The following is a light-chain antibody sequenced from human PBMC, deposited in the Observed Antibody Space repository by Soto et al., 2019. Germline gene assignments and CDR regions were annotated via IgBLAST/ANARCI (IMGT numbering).Light chain of an antibody. J-gene: IGKJ2*01. CDR3: QHSFNTPPYT. V-gene: IGKV1-39*01. CDR1: QGIATY. CDR2: TAS. Sequence: DIQVTQSPSSLSAVVGDRVSITCRSSQGIATYLNWYQQKPGKAPRPLIYTASTLESGVPSRFSGNGSVTDFTLTISSVQPEDFATYYCQHSFNTPPYTFGQGTKLEI.